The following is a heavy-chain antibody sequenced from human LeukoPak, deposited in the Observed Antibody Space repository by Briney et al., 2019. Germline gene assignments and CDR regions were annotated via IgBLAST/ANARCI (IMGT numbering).Heavy chain of an antibody. Sequence: SETLSLTSAVSGYSISSGDYWGWVRQPPGEGLEWIGRIYHSGSTYYNPSLKSRVTISVATSKTPLSLTLRSAPAGATAVYYCARGVPGNRRILNWFPPWGQGTLVTVSS. CDR3: ARGVPGNRRILNWFPP. CDR2: IYHSGST. CDR1: GYSISSGDY. D-gene: IGHD4-23*01. V-gene: IGHV4-38-2*01. J-gene: IGHJ5*02.